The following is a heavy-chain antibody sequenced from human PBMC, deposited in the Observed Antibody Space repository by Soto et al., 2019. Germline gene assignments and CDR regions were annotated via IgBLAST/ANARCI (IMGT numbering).Heavy chain of an antibody. CDR3: AKVAYVREYFDY. V-gene: IGHV3-48*01. J-gene: IGHJ4*02. D-gene: IGHD3-16*01. CDR2: ISISSSTI. Sequence: PGGSLRLSCAASGFTFSSYTMNWVRQAPGKGLEWVSYISISSSTIYYADSVKGRFTISRDNAKNSLYLQMSSLRAEDTAVYYCAKVAYVREYFDYWGQGTLVTVSS. CDR1: GFTFSSYT.